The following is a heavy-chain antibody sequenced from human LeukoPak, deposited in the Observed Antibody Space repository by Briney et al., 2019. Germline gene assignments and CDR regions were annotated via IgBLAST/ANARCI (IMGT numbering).Heavy chain of an antibody. CDR2: ISGSGDNT. V-gene: IGHV3-23*01. Sequence: GGSLRLSCAASGFTFSGFAMSWDRRTPGKGLEWVSGISGSGDNTLYADSVKGRFTISRDNSKKTLYLEMNSLRAEDTAIYYCAKMKGHPLPKYYMDVWGQGTTVTVSS. CDR1: GFTFSGFA. D-gene: IGHD1-26*01. J-gene: IGHJ6*01. CDR3: AKMKGHPLPKYYMDV.